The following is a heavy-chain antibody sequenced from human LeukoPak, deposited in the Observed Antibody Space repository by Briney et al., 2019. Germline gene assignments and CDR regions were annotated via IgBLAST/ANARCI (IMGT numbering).Heavy chain of an antibody. Sequence: GASVKVPCTASGFTFTSYGISWVRQAPGQGLEWMGWIRAYNGNTNYAQKLQGRVTMTTDTSTSTAYMELRSLRADDTAVYYCARAPGDPYYYYYMDVWGKGTTVTVSS. D-gene: IGHD7-27*01. J-gene: IGHJ6*03. V-gene: IGHV1-18*01. CDR3: ARAPGDPYYYYYMDV. CDR2: IRAYNGNT. CDR1: GFTFTSYG.